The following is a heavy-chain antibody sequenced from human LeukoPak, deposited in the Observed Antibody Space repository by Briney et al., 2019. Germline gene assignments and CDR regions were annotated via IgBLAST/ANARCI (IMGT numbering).Heavy chain of an antibody. Sequence: GASVKVSCKVSGYTLTELSMHWVRQAPGKGLEWMGGFDPEDGETIYAQKFQGRVTITTDESTSTAYTELSSLRSEDTAVYYCARMLASVADWFDPWGQGTLVTVSS. CDR2: FDPEDGET. CDR3: ARMLASVADWFDP. D-gene: IGHD4/OR15-4a*01. V-gene: IGHV1-24*01. CDR1: GYTLTELS. J-gene: IGHJ5*02.